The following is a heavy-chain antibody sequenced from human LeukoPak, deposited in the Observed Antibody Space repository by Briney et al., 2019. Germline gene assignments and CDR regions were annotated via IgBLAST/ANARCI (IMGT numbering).Heavy chain of an antibody. CDR3: ASADSSGLADY. V-gene: IGHV4-59*01. Sequence: SETLSLTCSVSGGFINNYYWSWIRQPPGKGLEWIGYIYYSGSTNYNPSLKSRVTISVDTSKNQFSLKLSSVTAADTAVYYCASADSSGLADYWGQGTLVTVSS. CDR1: GGFINNYY. CDR2: IYYSGST. J-gene: IGHJ4*02. D-gene: IGHD6-19*01.